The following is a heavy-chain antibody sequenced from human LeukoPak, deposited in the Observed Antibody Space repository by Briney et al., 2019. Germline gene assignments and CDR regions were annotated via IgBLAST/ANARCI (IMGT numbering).Heavy chain of an antibody. CDR1: GGTFSSYA. J-gene: IGHJ4*02. V-gene: IGHV1-69*13. CDR2: IIPIFGTA. Sequence: GASVKVSCKASGGTFSSYAISWVRQAPGQGLEWMGGIIPIFGTANYAQKFQGRVTITADESTSTAYMELSSLRSEDTAVYYYAREPYYDILTGYYFLDYWGQGTLVTVSS. CDR3: AREPYYDILTGYYFLDY. D-gene: IGHD3-9*01.